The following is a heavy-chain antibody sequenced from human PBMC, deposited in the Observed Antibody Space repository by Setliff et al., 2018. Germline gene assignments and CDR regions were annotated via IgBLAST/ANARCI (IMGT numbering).Heavy chain of an antibody. D-gene: IGHD3-9*01. CDR1: GGSISSGSYY. V-gene: IGHV4-61*09. J-gene: IGHJ4*02. CDR2: IYTSGST. Sequence: SETLSLTCTVSGGSISSGSYYWSWIRQPAGKGLEWIGHIYTSGSTNYNPSLKSRVTISVDTSKNQFSLKLSSVTAADTAVYYCARDGPAVLRYFDWLLYYFDYWGQGTLVTVSS. CDR3: ARDGPAVLRYFDWLLYYFDY.